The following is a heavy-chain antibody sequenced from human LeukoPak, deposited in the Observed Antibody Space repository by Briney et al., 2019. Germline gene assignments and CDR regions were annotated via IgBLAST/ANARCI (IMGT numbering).Heavy chain of an antibody. CDR2: ISYDGSNK. V-gene: IGHV3-30*04. CDR3: AMEGVAGNFDP. CDR1: GFTFSSYA. Sequence: GGSLRLSCAASGFTFSSYAMHWVRQAPGKGLEWVAVISYDGSNKYYADSVKGRFTISRDNSKNTLYLQMNSLRAEDTAVYYCAMEGVAGNFDPWGQGTLVTVSS. D-gene: IGHD6-19*01. J-gene: IGHJ5*02.